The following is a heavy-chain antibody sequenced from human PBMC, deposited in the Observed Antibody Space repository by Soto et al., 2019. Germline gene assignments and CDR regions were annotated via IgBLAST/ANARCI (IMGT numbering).Heavy chain of an antibody. V-gene: IGHV4-39*01. CDR2: IYYSGST. CDR1: GGAIISSSYY. Sequence: SETLSLTCTVSGGAIISSSYYLCCIGQRPWKGLELIGSIYYSGSTYYNPSLKSRVTISVDTSKNQFSLKLSSVTAADTAVYYCVGSEWLLYEVGYYYYGMDVWGQGTTVTVSS. J-gene: IGHJ6*02. CDR3: VGSEWLLYEVGYYYYGMDV. D-gene: IGHD3-3*01.